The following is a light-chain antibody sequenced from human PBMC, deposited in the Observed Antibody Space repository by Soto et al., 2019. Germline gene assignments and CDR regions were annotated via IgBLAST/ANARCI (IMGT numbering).Light chain of an antibody. CDR3: QQYNNWPPIFT. CDR1: QSVSSD. V-gene: IGKV3-15*01. CDR2: GAS. Sequence: EIVMTQSPATLSVPPGERATISCRASQSVSSDLAWYQQKPGQAPRLLIYGASTRATGIPARFSGSGSGTEFTLTICSLQSEDFAVYYCQQYNNWPPIFTFGPGTKVDIK. J-gene: IGKJ3*01.